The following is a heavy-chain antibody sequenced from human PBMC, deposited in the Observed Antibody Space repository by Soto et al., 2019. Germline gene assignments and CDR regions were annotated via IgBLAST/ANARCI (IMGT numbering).Heavy chain of an antibody. CDR1: GFSFSDYP. CDR3: TRATRLSGDAFDI. V-gene: IGHV3-49*03. J-gene: IGHJ3*02. CDR2: IRTAAYGATT. Sequence: ESGGGLVQPGRSLRLSCSVSGFSFSDYPMSWFRQAPGKGLEWVAYIRTAAYGATTEYAASLKDRFTISRDDSESIASLQMNSLKIEDTAVYYCTRATRLSGDAFDIWGQGTVVTVSS. D-gene: IGHD1-1*01.